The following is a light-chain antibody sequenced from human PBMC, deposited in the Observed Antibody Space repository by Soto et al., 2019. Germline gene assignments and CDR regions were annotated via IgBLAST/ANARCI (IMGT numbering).Light chain of an antibody. CDR2: GNN. CDR1: SSNIGSGYD. CDR3: QPYDTTLGGSTWV. V-gene: IGLV1-40*01. J-gene: IGLJ3*02. Sequence: QSVLTQPPSVSGAPGQRVTISCTGSSSNIGSGYDVHWYQQLPGTAPKLLIYGNNNRPSGVPDRFSGSKSGTSASLATTGLQAEDEAVCYGQPYDTTLGGSTWVFGGGTKLPVL.